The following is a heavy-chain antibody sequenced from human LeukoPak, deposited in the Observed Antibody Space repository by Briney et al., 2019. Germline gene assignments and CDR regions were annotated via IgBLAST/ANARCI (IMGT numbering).Heavy chain of an antibody. CDR3: ATDLVVEQQLALDY. CDR2: FDPEDGET. D-gene: IGHD6-13*01. Sequence: ASVKVSCKVSGYTLTELSMHWVRQAPGKGLEWMGGFDPEDGETIYAQKFQGRVTMTEDTSTDTAYMELSSLRSEDTAVYYCATDLVVEQQLALDYWGQGTLVTVSS. V-gene: IGHV1-24*01. CDR1: GYTLTELS. J-gene: IGHJ4*02.